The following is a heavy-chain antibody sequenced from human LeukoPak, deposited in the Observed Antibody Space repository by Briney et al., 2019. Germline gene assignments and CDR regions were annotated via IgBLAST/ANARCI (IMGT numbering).Heavy chain of an antibody. CDR3: AREDYCSGGSCYSGYFQH. D-gene: IGHD2-15*01. CDR1: GGSIGSYY. Sequence: PSETLSLTCTVSGGSIGSYYWSWIRRPPGKGLEWIGYIYYSGTTNYNPSLKSRVTISVDTSKNQFSLKLSSVTAADTAVYYCAREDYCSGGSCYSGYFQHWGQGTLVTVSS. J-gene: IGHJ1*01. V-gene: IGHV4-59*01. CDR2: IYYSGTT.